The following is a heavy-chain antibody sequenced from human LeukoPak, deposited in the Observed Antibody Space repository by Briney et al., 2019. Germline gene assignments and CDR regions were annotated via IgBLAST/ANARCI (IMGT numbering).Heavy chain of an antibody. CDR1: GFTFGDYA. CDR2: VNHSGST. J-gene: IGHJ4*02. CDR3: AGYGFPIPFDY. V-gene: IGHV4-34*08. Sequence: PGGSLRLSCTASGFTFGDYALSWVRQPPGKGLEWIGEVNHSGSTNYNPSLKSRITISIDTSKNQFSLKLRSVTAADTAVYYCAGYGFPIPFDYWGQGTLVTVSS. D-gene: IGHD5-18*01.